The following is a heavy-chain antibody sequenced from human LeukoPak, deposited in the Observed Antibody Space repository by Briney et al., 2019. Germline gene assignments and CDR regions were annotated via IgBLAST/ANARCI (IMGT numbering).Heavy chain of an antibody. J-gene: IGHJ6*02. Sequence: GGSLRLSCSASGFTFSSYNMNWVRQAPGKGLEWVSSISSSSSYIYYADSVKGRFTISRDNAKNSLYLQMNSLRAEDTAVYYCTRLRHSNTDYYYYYGMDVWGQGTTVTVSS. CDR3: TRLRHSNTDYYYYYGMDV. V-gene: IGHV3-21*01. CDR2: ISSSSSYI. CDR1: GFTFSSYN. D-gene: IGHD2/OR15-2a*01.